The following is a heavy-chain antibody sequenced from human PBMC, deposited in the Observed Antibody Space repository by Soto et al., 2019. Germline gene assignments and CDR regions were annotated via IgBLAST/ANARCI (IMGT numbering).Heavy chain of an antibody. D-gene: IGHD1-1*01. CDR2: IRSKAYGGTT. CDR1: GFRWGDYA. Sequence: HPGGSPRLSCTASGFRWGDYAMSWFRLASGKGLEWVGFIRSKAYGGTTEYAASVKGRFTLSRDDSKSIAYLQMNSLKTEDTAVYYFTRTTERFWDDDEQRGYWGQGTLVTVSS. V-gene: IGHV3-49*03. J-gene: IGHJ4*02. CDR3: TRTTERFWDDDEQRGY.